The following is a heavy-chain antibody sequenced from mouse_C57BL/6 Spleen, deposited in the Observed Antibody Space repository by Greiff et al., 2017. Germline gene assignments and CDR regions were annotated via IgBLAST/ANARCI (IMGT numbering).Heavy chain of an antibody. D-gene: IGHD1-1*01. Sequence: QVQLQQSGPGLVQPSPCLSISCTVSGFSLTSYGVHWVRQSPGKGLEWLGVIWSGGSTDYNAAFISRLSISKYKSKSQVFFKMNSLQADDSAIYYCSRGSYGSSYAMDYWGQGASVTVSS. CDR1: GFSLTSYG. V-gene: IGHV2-2*01. CDR2: IWSGGST. CDR3: SRGSYGSSYAMDY. J-gene: IGHJ4*01.